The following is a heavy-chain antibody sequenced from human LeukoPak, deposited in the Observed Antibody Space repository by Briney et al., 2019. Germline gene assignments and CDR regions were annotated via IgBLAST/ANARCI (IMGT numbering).Heavy chain of an antibody. CDR2: INPSGGST. CDR1: GYTFTSYY. D-gene: IGHD2-15*01. CDR3: ARDCIGCHGFDY. V-gene: IGHV1-46*01. Sequence: ASVKVSCKASGYTFTSYYMHWVRQAPGQGLEWMGIINPSGGSTSYAQKFQGRVTITTDTSTSTAYMELRSLRSDDTAVYYCARDCIGCHGFDYWGQGTLVTVSS. J-gene: IGHJ4*02.